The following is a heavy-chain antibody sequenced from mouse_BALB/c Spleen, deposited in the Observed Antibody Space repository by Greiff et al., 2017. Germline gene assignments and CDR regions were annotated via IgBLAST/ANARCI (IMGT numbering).Heavy chain of an antibody. D-gene: IGHD1-1*01. J-gene: IGHJ4*01. Sequence: EVKLVESGAELVKPGASVKLSCTASGFNIKDTYMHWVKQRPEQGLEWIGRIDPANGNTKYDPKFQGKATITADTSSNTAYLQLSSLTSEDTAVYYCARSSSYFYAMDYWGQGTSVTVSS. CDR3: ARSSSYFYAMDY. CDR1: GFNIKDTY. V-gene: IGHV14-3*02. CDR2: IDPANGNT.